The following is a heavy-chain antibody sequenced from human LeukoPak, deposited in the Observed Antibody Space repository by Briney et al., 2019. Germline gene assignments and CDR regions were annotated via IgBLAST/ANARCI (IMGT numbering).Heavy chain of an antibody. CDR1: EYTFTGYY. CDR2: INPNSGGT. CDR3: ARARYCSSTSCYLDY. J-gene: IGHJ4*02. D-gene: IGHD2-2*01. Sequence: ASVKVSCKASEYTFTGYYMHWVRQAPGQGLEWMGWINPNSGGTNYAQKFQGRVTMTRDTSISTAYMELSRLRSDDTAVYYCARARYCSSTSCYLDYWGQGTLVTVSS. V-gene: IGHV1-2*02.